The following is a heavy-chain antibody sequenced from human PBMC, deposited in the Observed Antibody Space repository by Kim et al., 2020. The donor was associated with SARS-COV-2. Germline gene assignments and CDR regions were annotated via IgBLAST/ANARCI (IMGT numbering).Heavy chain of an antibody. V-gene: IGHV4-59*13. D-gene: IGHD2-15*01. CDR2: ISYSGST. CDR1: GGSISSYY. CDR3: ARALCSGGSCPPDY. Sequence: SETLSLTCTVSGGSISSYYWSWIRHPPGKGLEWIGYISYSGSTNNNPSLKSRVTISVDTSKNQFSLMLSSVTAADTAVYYCARALCSGGSCPPDYWGQGT. J-gene: IGHJ4*02.